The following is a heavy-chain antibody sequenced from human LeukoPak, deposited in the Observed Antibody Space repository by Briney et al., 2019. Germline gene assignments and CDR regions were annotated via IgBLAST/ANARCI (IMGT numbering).Heavy chain of an antibody. D-gene: IGHD5-12*01. CDR2: IGGSNGIT. CDR3: ARNENSGWGYFDY. V-gene: IGHV3-23*01. CDR1: RFTFNSYA. Sequence: GGSLRLSCAASRFTFNSYAMSWVRQAPGKGLEWVSVIGGSNGITFYVGSVKGRFTISRDNSKDTLYLQMNSLRAEDTAVYYCARNENSGWGYFDYWGQGTLLTVSS. J-gene: IGHJ4*02.